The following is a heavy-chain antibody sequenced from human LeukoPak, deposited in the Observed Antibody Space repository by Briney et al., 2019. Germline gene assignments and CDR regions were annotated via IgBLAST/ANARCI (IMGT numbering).Heavy chain of an antibody. CDR1: GGSFRGYY. J-gene: IGHJ4*02. D-gene: IGHD5/OR15-5a*01. V-gene: IGHV4-34*01. Sequence: SETLSLTCAVYGGSFRGYYWSWIREPPGKGLEWIGEINHRGSTNYNPPLNSRVTISVDTSKNQFSLKLSSVTAADAAVYYCARGPLVSYYFDYWGQGTLVTVSS. CDR2: INHRGST. CDR3: ARGPLVSYYFDY.